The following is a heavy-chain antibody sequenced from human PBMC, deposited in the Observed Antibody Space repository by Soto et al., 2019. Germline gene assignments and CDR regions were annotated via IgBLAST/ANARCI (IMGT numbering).Heavy chain of an antibody. J-gene: IGHJ4*02. V-gene: IGHV3-23*01. D-gene: IGHD3-3*01. CDR3: AKGHSYYALRLEY. CDR2: ISGSGRAT. CDR1: GFTFVSYA. Sequence: GRSLRLSCAASGFTFVSYAMSWVSQTPGKGLEWVSTISGSGRATYYADSVKGRFTISRDNSKNTLYLQMNSLRAEDMALYYCAKGHSYYALRLEYCGEGTLVTVSS.